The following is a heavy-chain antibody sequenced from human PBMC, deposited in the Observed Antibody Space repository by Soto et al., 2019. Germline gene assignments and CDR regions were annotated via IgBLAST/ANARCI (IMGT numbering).Heavy chain of an antibody. CDR2: IYYSGST. J-gene: IGHJ4*02. CDR3: ARTRDDSSGSGIDYFDY. CDR1: GGSISSYY. V-gene: IGHV4-59*01. D-gene: IGHD3-22*01. Sequence: SETLSLTCTVSGGSISSYYWSWIRQPPGKGLEWIGYIYYSGSTNYNPSLKSRVTISVDTSKNQFSLKLSSVTAADTAVYYCARTRDDSSGSGIDYFDYWGQGTLVTVSS.